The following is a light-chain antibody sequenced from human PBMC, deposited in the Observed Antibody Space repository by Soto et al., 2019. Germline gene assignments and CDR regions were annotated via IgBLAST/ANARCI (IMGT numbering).Light chain of an antibody. J-gene: IGKJ2*01. CDR3: QQFSSSFGRSLYT. Sequence: EIVLTQSPGTLSLSPGERATLSCRACQSVNSIYLAWYQQKPGQAPRLLIYGASNRATGIPDRFSGSGSGTDFTLTISRLEPEDFAVYYCQQFSSSFGRSLYTFGQGTKLEIK. CDR1: QSVNSIY. V-gene: IGKV3-20*01. CDR2: GAS.